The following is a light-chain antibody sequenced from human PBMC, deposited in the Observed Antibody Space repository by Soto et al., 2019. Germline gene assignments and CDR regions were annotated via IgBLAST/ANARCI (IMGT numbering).Light chain of an antibody. CDR1: ESVSSN. CDR3: QQYNSWPRT. J-gene: IGKJ1*01. V-gene: IGKV3-15*01. Sequence: EIVMTQSPATLSVSPLERATLSCMASESVSSNLAWYQQKPGQAPRLLIYGASTRATGIPATFSGSGSGTEFTLTISSLQSEDFAVYYCQQYNSWPRTFGQGTKVDIK. CDR2: GAS.